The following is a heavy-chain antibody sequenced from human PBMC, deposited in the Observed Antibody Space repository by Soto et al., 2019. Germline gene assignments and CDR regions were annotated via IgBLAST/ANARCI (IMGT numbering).Heavy chain of an antibody. CDR2: IKQDGSER. CDR1: GFTFKNYW. Sequence: VQLVESGGGLVQPGGSLRLSCAASGFTFKNYWMSWVRQAPGEGLEWVANIKQDGSERYYVDSGKGRFTISRDNAKNSLYLQMNDLTAEDTAEYYCAVNSGYDFCFGYWGQGTPVTVSS. J-gene: IGHJ4*02. CDR3: AVNSGYDFCFGY. D-gene: IGHD5-12*01. V-gene: IGHV3-7*01.